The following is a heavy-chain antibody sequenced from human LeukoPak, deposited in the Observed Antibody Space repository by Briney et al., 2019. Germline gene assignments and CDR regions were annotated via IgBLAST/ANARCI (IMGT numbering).Heavy chain of an antibody. D-gene: IGHD3-22*01. CDR1: GGSFSSYY. V-gene: IGHV4-34*01. J-gene: IGHJ3*02. CDR3: ARAPRQYYYDSSGYYSHAFDI. Sequence: SETLSLTCTVYGGSFSSYYWSWIRQPPGKGLEWIGEINHSGSTNYNPSLKSRVTISVDTSKNQFSLKLSSVTAADTAVYYCARAPRQYYYDSSGYYSHAFDIWGQGTMVTVSS. CDR2: INHSGST.